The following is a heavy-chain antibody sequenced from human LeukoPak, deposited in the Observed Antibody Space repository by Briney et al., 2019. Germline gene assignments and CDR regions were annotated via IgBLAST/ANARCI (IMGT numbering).Heavy chain of an antibody. Sequence: GGSPRLSCAASGFTFSRHSMNWVRQAPGKGLEWVSSSSTSSSYIYYADSVRGRFTISRDNAKNSLYLQMNSLRAEDTAVYYCARDPENVSGSHSHFDLWGRGTLVTVSS. CDR1: GFTFSRHS. V-gene: IGHV3-21*01. CDR2: SSTSSSYI. J-gene: IGHJ2*01. CDR3: ARDPENVSGSHSHFDL. D-gene: IGHD1-26*01.